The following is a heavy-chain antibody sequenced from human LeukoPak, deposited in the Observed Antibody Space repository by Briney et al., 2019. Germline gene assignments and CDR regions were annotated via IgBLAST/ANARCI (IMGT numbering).Heavy chain of an antibody. CDR3: AKVFRNYGDYFDY. CDR2: ISGSGGST. D-gene: IGHD4-17*01. V-gene: IGHV3-23*01. CDR1: GFTFGSYA. Sequence: PGGSLRLSCAASGFTFGSYAMSWVRQAPGKGLEWVSAISGSGGSTYYADSVKGRFTISRDNSKNTLYLQMNSLRAEDTAVYYCAKVFRNYGDYFDYWGQGTLVTVSS. J-gene: IGHJ4*02.